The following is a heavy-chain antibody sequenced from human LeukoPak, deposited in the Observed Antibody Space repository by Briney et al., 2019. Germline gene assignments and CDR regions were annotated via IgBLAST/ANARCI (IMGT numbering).Heavy chain of an antibody. Sequence: GRSLRLSCAASGFTFSSYGMHWVRQAPGKGLEWVAVISYDGSNKYYADSVKGRFTISRDNSKNTLYLQMNSLRAEDTAVYYCAKGRGIIQLWDFDYWGQGTLVTVSS. CDR2: ISYDGSNK. CDR3: AKGRGIIQLWDFDY. CDR1: GFTFSSYG. D-gene: IGHD5-18*01. J-gene: IGHJ4*02. V-gene: IGHV3-30*18.